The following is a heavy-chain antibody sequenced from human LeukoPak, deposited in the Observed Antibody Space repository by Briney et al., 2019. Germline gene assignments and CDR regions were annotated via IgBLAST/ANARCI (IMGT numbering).Heavy chain of an antibody. V-gene: IGHV3-30*04. CDR1: GFTFSSYA. CDR3: AKDELSGYSAHGYFQH. Sequence: GGSLRLSCAASGFTFSSYAMHWVRQAPGKGLEWVAVISYDGSNKYYADSVKGRFTISRDNSKNTLYLQMNSLRAEDTAVYYCAKDELSGYSAHGYFQHWGQGTLVTVSS. D-gene: IGHD3-22*01. CDR2: ISYDGSNK. J-gene: IGHJ1*01.